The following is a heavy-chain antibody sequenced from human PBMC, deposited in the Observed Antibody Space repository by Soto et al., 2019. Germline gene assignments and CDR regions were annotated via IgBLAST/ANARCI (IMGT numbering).Heavy chain of an antibody. D-gene: IGHD3-3*01. V-gene: IGHV3-23*01. Sequence: GGSLRLSCAASGFTFSSYAMSWVRQAPGKGLEWVSAISGSGGSTYYADSVKGRFTISRDNSKNTLYLQMNSLRAEDTAVYYCAKDLAIRYYDFWSEYGMDVWGQGTTVTVSS. CDR1: GFTFSSYA. CDR3: AKDLAIRYYDFWSEYGMDV. J-gene: IGHJ6*02. CDR2: ISGSGGST.